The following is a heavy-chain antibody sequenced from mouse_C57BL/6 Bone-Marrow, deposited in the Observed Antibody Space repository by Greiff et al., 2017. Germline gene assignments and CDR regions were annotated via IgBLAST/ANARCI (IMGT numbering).Heavy chain of an antibody. V-gene: IGHV5-6*01. CDR1: GFTFSSYG. J-gene: IGHJ4*01. CDR3: ARGGITLYYAMDY. CDR2: ISSGGSYT. Sequence: EVKLMESGGDLVKPGGSLKLSCAASGFTFSSYGMSWVRQTPDKRLEWVATISSGGSYTYYPDSVKGLFTISSDNAKNTLYLQMSSLKSEDTAMYYCARGGITLYYAMDYWGQGTSVTVSS. D-gene: IGHD2-4*01.